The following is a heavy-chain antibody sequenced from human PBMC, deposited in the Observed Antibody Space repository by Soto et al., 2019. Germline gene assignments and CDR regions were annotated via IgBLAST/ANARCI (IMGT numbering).Heavy chain of an antibody. CDR1: AFTFNSYR. CDR3: ARDDPLAAAPNH. Sequence: XGSLRRSCSASAFTFNSYRLNWVRKAPGKGLDWVSSISSSSSYIYYADSVKGRFTISRDNAKNSLYLQMNSLRAEDTAVYYCARDDPLAAAPNHCGQGTRVTVSS. CDR2: ISSSSSYI. D-gene: IGHD6-13*01. J-gene: IGHJ5*02. V-gene: IGHV3-21*01.